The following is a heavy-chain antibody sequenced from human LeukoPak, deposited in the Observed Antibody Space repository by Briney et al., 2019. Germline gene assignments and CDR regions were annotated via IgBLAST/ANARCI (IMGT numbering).Heavy chain of an antibody. J-gene: IGHJ2*01. CDR3: ARHGLWFGESDWYFDL. CDR1: GGSISSGDYY. V-gene: IGHV4-30-4*01. Sequence: SETLSLTCTVSGGSISSGDYYWSWIRQPPGKGLEWIGYIYYNGSTYYNPSLKSRVTVSVDTSKNQFSLKLSSVTAADTAVYYCARHGLWFGESDWYFDLWGRGTLVTVSS. D-gene: IGHD3-10*01. CDR2: IYYNGST.